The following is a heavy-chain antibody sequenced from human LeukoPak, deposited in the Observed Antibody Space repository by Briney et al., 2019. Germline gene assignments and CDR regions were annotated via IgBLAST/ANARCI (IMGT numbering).Heavy chain of an antibody. CDR3: ARPFVWGLATQGLDY. CDR1: GFSFSSYE. Sequence: GGSLRLSCTASGFSFSSYEMNWVRQAPGKGLEWVSYISAMKGRFTISRDNAENSLYLQMNSLRAEDTAVYYCARPFVWGLATQGLDYWGQGTLVTVSS. V-gene: IGHV3-48*03. D-gene: IGHD3-16*01. CDR2: IS. J-gene: IGHJ4*02.